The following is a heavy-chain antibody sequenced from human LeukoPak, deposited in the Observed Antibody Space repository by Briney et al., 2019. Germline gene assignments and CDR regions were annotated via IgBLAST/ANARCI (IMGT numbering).Heavy chain of an antibody. CDR3: ARDVGSSGLSS. CDR1: GFTFSSNG. Sequence: GGSLRLSCAASGFTFSSNGMHWVRQALGKGLEWVAVIWYDGSNKYYADSVKGRFTISRDNPKNTLYLQMNGLRAEDTAVYYCARDVGSSGLSSWGQGILVTVSS. J-gene: IGHJ5*02. CDR2: IWYDGSNK. D-gene: IGHD6-19*01. V-gene: IGHV3-33*01.